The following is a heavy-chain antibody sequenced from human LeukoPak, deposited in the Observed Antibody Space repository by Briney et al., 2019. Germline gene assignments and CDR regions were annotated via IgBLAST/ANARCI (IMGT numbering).Heavy chain of an antibody. Sequence: PSETLSLTCTVSGGSISSYYWSWIRQPPGKGLEWIGYIYYSGSTNYNPSLESRVTISVDTSKNQFSLKLSSVTAADTAVYYCARSLRASYFDLWGRGTLVTVSS. CDR1: GGSISSYY. CDR3: ARSLRASYFDL. J-gene: IGHJ2*01. V-gene: IGHV4-59*01. CDR2: IYYSGST.